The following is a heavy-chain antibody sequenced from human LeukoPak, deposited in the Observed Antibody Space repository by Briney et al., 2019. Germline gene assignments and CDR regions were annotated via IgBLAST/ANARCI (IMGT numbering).Heavy chain of an antibody. V-gene: IGHV3-21*01. D-gene: IGHD5-12*01. CDR2: ISSSSSYI. CDR1: GFTFSSYT. CDR3: ARDLGYSGYDRRGSFDY. Sequence: PGGSLRLSCAASGFTFSSYTMNWVRQAPGKGLEWVSSISSSSSYIYYADSVKGRFTISRDNAKNSLYLQMNSLRAEDTAVYYCARDLGYSGYDRRGSFDYWGQGTLVTVSS. J-gene: IGHJ4*02.